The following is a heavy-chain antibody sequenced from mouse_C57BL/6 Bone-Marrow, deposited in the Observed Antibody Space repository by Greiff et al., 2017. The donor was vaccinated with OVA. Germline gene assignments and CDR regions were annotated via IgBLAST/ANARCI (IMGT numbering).Heavy chain of an antibody. V-gene: IGHV1-81*01. CDR2: IYPRSGST. D-gene: IGHD2-2*01. Sequence: VQLVESGAELARPGASVKLSCKASGYTFTSYGISWVKQRPGQGLEWIGEIYPRSGSTYYNEKFKGKATMTADKSSNTAYMELRSLTSEDSAVYFCAREGDLLWLRSAYSFGFWGQSTTLTVSS. CDR1: GYTFTSYG. CDR3: AREGDLLWLRSAYSFGF. J-gene: IGHJ2*01.